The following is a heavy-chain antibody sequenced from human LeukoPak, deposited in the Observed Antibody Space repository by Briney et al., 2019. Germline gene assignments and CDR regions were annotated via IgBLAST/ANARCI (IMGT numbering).Heavy chain of an antibody. CDR2: ISSSGSYI. CDR3: ARDSSGACSGWRRNYMDV. Sequence: PGGSLRLSCAASGFTFSSYSMNWVRQAPGKGLEWVSSISSSGSYIYYADSVKGRFTISRDNAKNSLYLQMNSLRAEDTAVYYCARDSSGACSGWRRNYMDVWGKGTTVTISS. V-gene: IGHV3-21*01. D-gene: IGHD6-19*01. J-gene: IGHJ6*03. CDR1: GFTFSSYS.